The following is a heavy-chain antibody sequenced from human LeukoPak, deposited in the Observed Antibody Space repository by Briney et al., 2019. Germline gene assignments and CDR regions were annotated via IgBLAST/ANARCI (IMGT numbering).Heavy chain of an antibody. D-gene: IGHD3-22*01. CDR1: GFTFSSYA. Sequence: GGSLRLSCAASGFTFSSYAMHWVRQAPGKGLEWVAVISYDGSNKYYADSAKGRFTISRDNSKNTLYLQMNSLRAEDTAVYYCAGGRTYYYDSSGYYYWGQGTLVTASS. CDR2: ISYDGSNK. V-gene: IGHV3-30*04. J-gene: IGHJ4*02. CDR3: AGGRTYYYDSSGYYY.